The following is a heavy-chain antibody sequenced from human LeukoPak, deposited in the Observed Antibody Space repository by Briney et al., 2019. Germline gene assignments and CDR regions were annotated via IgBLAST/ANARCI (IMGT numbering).Heavy chain of an antibody. CDR2: INPNSGGT. Sequence: ASVKVSCKASGYTFTGYYMHWVRQAPGQGLEWMGWINPNSGGTNYAQKVQGRVTMTRDTSISTAYMELSRQRSDDTAVYYCARDNYYDSSGYYQYYFDYWGQGTLVTVSS. D-gene: IGHD3-22*01. CDR3: ARDNYYDSSGYYQYYFDY. V-gene: IGHV1-2*02. CDR1: GYTFTGYY. J-gene: IGHJ4*02.